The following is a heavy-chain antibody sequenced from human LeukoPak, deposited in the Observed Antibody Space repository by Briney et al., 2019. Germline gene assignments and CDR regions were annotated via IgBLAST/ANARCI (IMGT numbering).Heavy chain of an antibody. V-gene: IGHV1-2*02. CDR1: GYTFTGYY. D-gene: IGHD3-10*01. J-gene: IGHJ1*01. CDR3: AGPPPETYGSGSYLPFQH. Sequence: GASVKVSCKASGYTFTGYYMHWVRQAPGQGLEWMGWINPNSGGTNYAQKLQGRVTMTTDTSTSTAYMELRSLRSDDTAVYYCAGPPPETYGSGSYLPFQHWGQGTLVTVSS. CDR2: INPNSGGT.